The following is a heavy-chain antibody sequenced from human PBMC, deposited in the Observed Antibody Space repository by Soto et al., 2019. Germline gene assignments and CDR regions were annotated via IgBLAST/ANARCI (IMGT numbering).Heavy chain of an antibody. Sequence: GGSLRLSCAASGFTFSSYAMSWVRQAPGKGLEWVSAISGSGGSAYYADSVKGRFTISRDNSKNTLYLQMNSLRAEDTAVYYCAKAPYIYCTNGVCSPYYYYGMDVWGQGTTVTVSS. CDR3: AKAPYIYCTNGVCSPYYYYGMDV. V-gene: IGHV3-23*01. J-gene: IGHJ6*02. D-gene: IGHD2-8*01. CDR2: ISGSGGSA. CDR1: GFTFSSYA.